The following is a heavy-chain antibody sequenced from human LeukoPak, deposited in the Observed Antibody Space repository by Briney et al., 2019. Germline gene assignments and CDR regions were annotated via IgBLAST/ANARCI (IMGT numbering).Heavy chain of an antibody. D-gene: IGHD1/OR15-1a*01. J-gene: IGHJ6*03. CDR2: LYHSDSA. Sequence: PSETLSLTCVVSGFSISNGYYWVWIWQPPGRGLEWIGSLYHSDSAYYNTSLRSRVSMSVDMSKNQFSLTLSFVTAADTAVYYCAKQHDSYYYYYIDVWGSGTTVTVSS. CDR1: GFSISNGYY. V-gene: IGHV4-38-2*01. CDR3: AKQHDSYYYYYIDV.